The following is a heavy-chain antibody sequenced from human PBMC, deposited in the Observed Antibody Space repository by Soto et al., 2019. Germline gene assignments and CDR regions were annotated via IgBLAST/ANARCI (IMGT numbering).Heavy chain of an antibody. CDR1: GGTFSTYA. Sequence: QVQLVQSGAEVKKPEPSVKVSCKAPGGTFSTYAISWVRQAPGQGLEWMGGIIPMFGTANYAQRFQDRVTITADESQTTVYMELSSLRSEDTAVYFCASGIQLWLRRINNGYSGWGQGTLVTVSS. CDR3: ASGIQLWLRRINNGYSG. V-gene: IGHV1-69*12. CDR2: IIPMFGTA. D-gene: IGHD5-18*01. J-gene: IGHJ4*02.